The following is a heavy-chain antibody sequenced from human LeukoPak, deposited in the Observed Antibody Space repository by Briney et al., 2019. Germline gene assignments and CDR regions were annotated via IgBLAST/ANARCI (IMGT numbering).Heavy chain of an antibody. CDR2: ISYIGST. Sequence: PSETLSLTCLVCGGTISYYYWSWLRQPPGKGLDGIGYISYIGSTKYNPSPKSRVTISEDTSKKQFSLKLSSVTAADTAVYYCAGSYHYYMDVWGKGTTVTVSS. J-gene: IGHJ6*03. CDR3: AGSYHYYMDV. CDR1: GGTISYYY. V-gene: IGHV4-59*01.